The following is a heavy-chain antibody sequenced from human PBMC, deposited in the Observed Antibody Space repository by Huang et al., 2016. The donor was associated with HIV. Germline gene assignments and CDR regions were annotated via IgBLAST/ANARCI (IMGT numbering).Heavy chain of an antibody. CDR2: SRSKASGGTT. J-gene: IGHJ4*02. D-gene: IGHD6-13*01. CDR3: TRGKGALDY. V-gene: IGHV3-49*03. Sequence: EVQLVESGGGLVQPGRSLRFSCTASGFTFGDYAMSWFRQATGKGVDWGGFSRSKASGGTTEYAASVKGRFTISRDDSKSIAYLQMNSLKTEDTAVYYCTRGKGALDYWGQGTLVTVSS. CDR1: GFTFGDYA.